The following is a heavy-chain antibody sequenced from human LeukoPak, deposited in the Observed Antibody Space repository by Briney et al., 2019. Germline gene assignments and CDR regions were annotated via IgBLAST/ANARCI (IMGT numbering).Heavy chain of an antibody. Sequence: PSETLSLTRAVYGGSFSGYYWSWIRQPPGKGREWSGEINHSGSTNYNPSLKSRVTISVDTSKNQFSLKLSSVTAADTAVYYCARDPGNYYDSSGYYYYYYMDVWGKGTTVTVSS. J-gene: IGHJ6*03. V-gene: IGHV4-34*01. D-gene: IGHD3-22*01. CDR3: ARDPGNYYDSSGYYYYYYMDV. CDR2: INHSGST. CDR1: GGSFSGYY.